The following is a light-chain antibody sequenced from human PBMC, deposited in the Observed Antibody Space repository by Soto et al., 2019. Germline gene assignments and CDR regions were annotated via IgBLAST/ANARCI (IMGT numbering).Light chain of an antibody. J-gene: IGLJ1*01. Sequence: QSALTQPPSASGSPGQSVTISCTGTSSDVGGYNYVSWYQQYPGKVPKLMVYEVNNRPSGVPDRFSGSKSGNTASLTFSGLQAEDEADYYCTSYAGGNNVFGTGTKVTVL. CDR2: EVN. CDR3: TSYAGGNNV. V-gene: IGLV2-8*01. CDR1: SSDVGGYNY.